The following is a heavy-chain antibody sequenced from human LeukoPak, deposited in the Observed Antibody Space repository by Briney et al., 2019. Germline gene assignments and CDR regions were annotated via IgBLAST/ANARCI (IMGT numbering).Heavy chain of an antibody. CDR1: GFRFSTYW. Sequence: GGSLRLSCAASGFRFSTYWMSWVRQAPGKGLEWVSAISGSGGSTYYADSVKGRFTISRDNSKNTLYLQMNSLRAEDTAVYYCAKDGGTMIVVVIDHFDYWGQGTLVTVSS. J-gene: IGHJ4*02. CDR3: AKDGGTMIVVVIDHFDY. D-gene: IGHD3-22*01. V-gene: IGHV3-23*01. CDR2: ISGSGGST.